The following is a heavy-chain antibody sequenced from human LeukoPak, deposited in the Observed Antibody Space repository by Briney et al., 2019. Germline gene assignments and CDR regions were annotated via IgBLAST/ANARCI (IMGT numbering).Heavy chain of an antibody. CDR3: ARRAKTERGHSYCLDS. CDR2: IDTSSRYI. CDR1: GFTFSSYS. J-gene: IGHJ4*02. D-gene: IGHD5-18*01. V-gene: IGHV3-21*01. Sequence: GGSLRLSCAASGFTFSSYSMNWVRQAPGQGLEWVSSIDTSSRYIYYGDSVKGRFTISRDNAKNSLYLQMNSLSAEDTAVYYCARRAKTERGHSYCLDSWGQGTLVTVSP.